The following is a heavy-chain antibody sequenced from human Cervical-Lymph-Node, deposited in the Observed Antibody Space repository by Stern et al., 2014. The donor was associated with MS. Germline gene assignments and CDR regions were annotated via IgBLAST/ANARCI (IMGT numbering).Heavy chain of an antibody. J-gene: IGHJ4*02. CDR1: GFTLSSYD. CDR3: ARGLYGDYPDY. CDR2: IGTAGDT. D-gene: IGHD4-17*01. V-gene: IGHV3-13*01. Sequence: EMQLVESGGGLVQPGGSLRLSCAASGFTLSSYDMHWVRQPTGKGLEWVSGIGTAGDTYYPGSVKGRFTISRENAKNSLYLQMNSLRAGDTAVYYCARGLYGDYPDYWGQGTLVTVSS.